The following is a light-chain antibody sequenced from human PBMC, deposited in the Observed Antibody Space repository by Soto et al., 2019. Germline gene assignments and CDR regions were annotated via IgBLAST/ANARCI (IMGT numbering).Light chain of an antibody. J-gene: IGKJ4*01. Sequence: DIQMTQSPSSLSASVGDRVTITCRASQSIAKFLNWYQQVPGKAPKLLIYAASSLQSGVPSRFSGSGSGTDFTLTISSLQPEDFATYYCQQANSFPLTFGGGTKVEIK. CDR3: QQANSFPLT. V-gene: IGKV1-12*01. CDR1: QSIAKF. CDR2: AAS.